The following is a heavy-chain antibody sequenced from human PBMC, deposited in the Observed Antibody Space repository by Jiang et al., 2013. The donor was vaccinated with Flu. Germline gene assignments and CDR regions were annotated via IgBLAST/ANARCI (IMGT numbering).Heavy chain of an antibody. CDR2: ISSSGSTI. Sequence: RLSCAASGFTFSSYEMNWVRQAPGKGLEWVSYISSSGSTIYYADSVKGRFTISRDNAKNSLYLQMNSLRAEDTAVYYCARDVRGVIGSPGFDYWGQGTLVTVSS. D-gene: IGHD3-10*01. V-gene: IGHV3-48*03. J-gene: IGHJ4*02. CDR3: ARDVRGVIGSPGFDY. CDR1: GFTFSSYE.